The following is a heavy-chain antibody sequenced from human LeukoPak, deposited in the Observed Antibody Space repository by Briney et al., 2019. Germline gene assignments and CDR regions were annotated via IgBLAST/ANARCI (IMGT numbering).Heavy chain of an antibody. CDR3: ARGDSGYDSPFDY. D-gene: IGHD5-12*01. CDR2: IYHSGST. CDR1: GGSISSGGYS. Sequence: SQTLSLTCAVSGGSISSGGYSWSWIRQPPGKGLEWIGYIYHSGSTYYNPSLKSRVTISVDRSKNQFSLKLSSVTAADTAVYYCARGDSGYDSPFDYWGQGTLVTVSS. V-gene: IGHV4-30-2*01. J-gene: IGHJ4*02.